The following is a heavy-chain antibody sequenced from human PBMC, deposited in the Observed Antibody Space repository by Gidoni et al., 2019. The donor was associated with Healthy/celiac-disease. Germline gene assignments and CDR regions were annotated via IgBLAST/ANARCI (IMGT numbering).Heavy chain of an antibody. Sequence: QVQLQQWGAGLLKPSETLSLTCAVYGGSFSGYYWSWIRQPPGKGLEWIGEINHSGSTDYNPSLKSRVTISVDTSKNQFSLKLSSVTAADTAVYYCARGKRRLTMMVVAFDIWGQGTMVTVSS. V-gene: IGHV4-34*01. J-gene: IGHJ3*02. CDR3: ARGKRRLTMMVVAFDI. D-gene: IGHD3-22*01. CDR2: INHSGST. CDR1: GGSFSGYY.